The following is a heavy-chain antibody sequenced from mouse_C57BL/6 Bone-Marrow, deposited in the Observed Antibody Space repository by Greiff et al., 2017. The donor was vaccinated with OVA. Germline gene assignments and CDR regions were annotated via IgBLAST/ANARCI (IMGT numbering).Heavy chain of an antibody. CDR2: ISSGSSTI. D-gene: IGHD1-1*01. CDR1: GFTFSDYG. V-gene: IGHV5-17*01. J-gene: IGHJ2*01. Sequence: DVMLVESGGGLVKPGGSLKLSCAASGFTFSDYGMHWVRQAPEKGLEWVAYISSGSSTIYYADTVKGRFTISRDNAKNTLFLQMTSLRSEDTAMYYCARPSSYYGSSNHFDYWGQGTTLTVSS. CDR3: ARPSSYYGSSNHFDY.